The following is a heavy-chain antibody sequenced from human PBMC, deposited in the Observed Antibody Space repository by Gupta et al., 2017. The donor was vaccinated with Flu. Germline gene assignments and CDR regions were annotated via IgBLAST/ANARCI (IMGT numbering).Heavy chain of an antibody. CDR1: GGSISRGSYY. V-gene: IGHV4-61*02. J-gene: IGHJ5*02. CDR3: AREDTYCSGGSCRDWFDP. CDR2: IYTSGST. Sequence: QVQLQESGPGLVKPSQTLSLTCTVSGGSISRGSYYWRRIRHPAGKGLEWIGRIYTSGSTNYNPSLKSRVTISVDTSKNQFSLKLSSVTAADTAVYYCAREDTYCSGGSCRDWFDPWGQGTLVTVSS. D-gene: IGHD2-15*01.